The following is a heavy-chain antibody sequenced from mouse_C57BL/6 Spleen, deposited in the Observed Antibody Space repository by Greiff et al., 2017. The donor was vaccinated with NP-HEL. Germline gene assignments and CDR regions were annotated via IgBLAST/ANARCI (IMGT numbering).Heavy chain of an antibody. Sequence: EVQVVESGPGLVKPSQSLSLTCSVTGYSITSGYYWNWIRQFPGNKLEWMGYISYDGSNNYNPSLKNRISITRDTSKNQFFLKLNSVTTEDTATYYCAREGGSSYAYYAMDYWGQGTSVTVSS. D-gene: IGHD1-1*01. V-gene: IGHV3-6*01. CDR2: ISYDGSN. CDR1: GYSITSGYY. J-gene: IGHJ4*01. CDR3: AREGGSSYAYYAMDY.